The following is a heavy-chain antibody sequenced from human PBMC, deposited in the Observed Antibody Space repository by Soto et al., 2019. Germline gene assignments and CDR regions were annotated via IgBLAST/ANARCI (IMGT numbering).Heavy chain of an antibody. CDR2: IIPILGIA. Sequence: QVQLVQSGAEVKKPGSSVKVSCKASGGTFSSYTISWVRQAPGQGLEWMGRIIPILGIANYAQKFQGRVTITADKATSTAYMELSSLRSEDTAVYYCASSLRPPDLDYWGQGTLVTVSS. D-gene: IGHD2-15*01. J-gene: IGHJ4*02. V-gene: IGHV1-69*02. CDR3: ASSLRPPDLDY. CDR1: GGTFSSYT.